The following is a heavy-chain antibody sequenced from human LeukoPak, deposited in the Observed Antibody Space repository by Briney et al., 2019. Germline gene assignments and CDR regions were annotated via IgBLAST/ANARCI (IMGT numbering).Heavy chain of an antibody. J-gene: IGHJ3*02. CDR1: GLTFDDYA. CDR2: ISWNSGSI. V-gene: IGHV3-9*03. Sequence: PGGSLRLSCAASGLTFDDYAMHWVRHAPGKGLEWVSGISWNSGSIGYADSVKGRFTISRDNAKNSLYLQMNSLRAEDMALYYCAKDMSGRGSNYFDAFDIWGQGTMVTVSS. D-gene: IGHD1-7*01. CDR3: AKDMSGRGSNYFDAFDI.